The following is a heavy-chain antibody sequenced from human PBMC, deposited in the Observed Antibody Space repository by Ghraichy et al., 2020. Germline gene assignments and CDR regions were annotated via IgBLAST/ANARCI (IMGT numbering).Heavy chain of an antibody. CDR3: ARRDRSLWVGGNDY. CDR2: INSDGSST. J-gene: IGHJ4*02. CDR1: GFTFSSYW. D-gene: IGHD3-10*01. Sequence: GGSLRLSCAASGFTFSSYWMHWVRQAPGKGLVWVSRINSDGSSTSYADSVKGRFTISRDNAKNTLYLQMNSLRAEDTAVYYCARRDRSLWVGGNDYWGQGTLVTVSS. V-gene: IGHV3-74*01.